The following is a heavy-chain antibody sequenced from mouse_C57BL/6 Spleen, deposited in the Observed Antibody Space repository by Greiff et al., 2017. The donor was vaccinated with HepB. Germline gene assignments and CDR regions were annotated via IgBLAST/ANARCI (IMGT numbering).Heavy chain of an antibody. Sequence: EVMLVESGGGLVKPGGSLKLSCAASGFTFSSYAMSWVRQTPEKRLEWVATISDGGSYTYYPDNVTGRFTISRDNAKNNMYLQMSHLKSEDTAMYYCARDLAYDYDGYYYAMDYWGQGTSVTVSS. CDR1: GFTFSSYA. CDR2: ISDGGSYT. J-gene: IGHJ4*01. V-gene: IGHV5-4*03. CDR3: ARDLAYDYDGYYYAMDY. D-gene: IGHD2-4*01.